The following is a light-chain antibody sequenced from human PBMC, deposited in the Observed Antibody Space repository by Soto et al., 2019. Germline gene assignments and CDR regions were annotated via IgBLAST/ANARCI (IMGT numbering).Light chain of an antibody. J-gene: IGKJ4*01. CDR1: QSVNSN. CDR2: GAS. V-gene: IGKV3-15*01. Sequence: EIVITQSPATLSVSPGERATLSCRAIQSVNSNYLAWYQQKPGQAPRLLIYGASTRAPDIPARFSGSGSGTEFTLTISSLQSADFAVYYCQHYNNWPPLTFGGGTKVDIK. CDR3: QHYNNWPPLT.